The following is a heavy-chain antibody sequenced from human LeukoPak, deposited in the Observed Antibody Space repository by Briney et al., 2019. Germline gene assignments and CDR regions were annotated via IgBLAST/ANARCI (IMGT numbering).Heavy chain of an antibody. CDR2: ISSSGSTI. CDR1: GFTFSDYY. CDR3: ARRGYQLLYGDY. D-gene: IGHD2-2*02. Sequence: GGSLRLSCAASGFTFSDYYMSWIRQARGKGLEWVSYISSSGSTIHYADSVKGRFTISRDNAKNSLFLQMNSLRAEDTAVYYCARRGYQLLYGDYWGQGTLVTVSS. V-gene: IGHV3-11*04. J-gene: IGHJ4*02.